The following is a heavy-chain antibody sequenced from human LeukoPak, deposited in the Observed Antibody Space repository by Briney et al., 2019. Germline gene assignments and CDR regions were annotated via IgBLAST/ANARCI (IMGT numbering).Heavy chain of an antibody. J-gene: IGHJ4*02. D-gene: IGHD3-22*01. CDR3: ARDYYDSSGYYFPFDY. CDR2: INTNTGNP. CDR1: GYTLTELS. Sequence: ASVKVSCKVSGYTLTELSMHWVRQAPGQGLEWMGWINTNTGNPTYAQGFTGRFVFSLDTSVSTAYLQISSLKAEDTAVYYCARDYYDSSGYYFPFDYWGQGTLVTVSS. V-gene: IGHV7-4-1*02.